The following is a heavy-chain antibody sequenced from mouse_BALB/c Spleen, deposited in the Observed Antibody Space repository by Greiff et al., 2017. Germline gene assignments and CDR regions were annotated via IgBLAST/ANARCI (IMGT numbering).Heavy chain of an antibody. CDR3: ARWEYGNLYYAMDY. V-gene: IGHV1-84*02. CDR2: IYPGSGNT. D-gene: IGHD2-10*02. Sequence: VQRVESGPELVKPGASVKISCKASGYTFTDYYINWVKQKPGQGLEWIGWIYPGSGNTKYNEKFKGKATLTVDTSSSTAYMQLSSLTSEDTAVYFCARWEYGNLYYAMDYWGQGTSVTVSS. J-gene: IGHJ4*01. CDR1: GYTFTDYY.